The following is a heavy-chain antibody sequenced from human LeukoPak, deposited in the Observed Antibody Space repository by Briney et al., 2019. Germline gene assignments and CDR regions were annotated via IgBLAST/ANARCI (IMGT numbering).Heavy chain of an antibody. Sequence: SETLSLTCTVSGGSISSYYWSWIRQPPGKGLEWIGYIYYSGSTYYNPSLKSRVTISVDTSKNQFSPKLSSVTAADTAVYYCARDPIVEVPAAFGDWGQGTLVTVSS. CDR2: IYYSGST. D-gene: IGHD2-2*01. J-gene: IGHJ4*02. CDR3: ARDPIVEVPAAFGD. V-gene: IGHV4-59*12. CDR1: GGSISSYY.